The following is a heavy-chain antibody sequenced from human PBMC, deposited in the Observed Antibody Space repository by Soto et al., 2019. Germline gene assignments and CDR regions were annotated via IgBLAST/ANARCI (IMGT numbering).Heavy chain of an antibody. CDR1: GFTFSSYS. CDR3: ARGKSTGYYYYYGMDV. D-gene: IGHD2-2*01. J-gene: IGHJ6*02. V-gene: IGHV3-48*02. Sequence: GGSLRLSCAASGFTFSSYSMNWVRQAPGKGLEWVSYISSSSSTIYYADSVKGRFTISRDNAKNSLYLQMNSLRDEDTAVYYCARGKSTGYYYYYGMDVWGQGTTVTVSS. CDR2: ISSSSSTI.